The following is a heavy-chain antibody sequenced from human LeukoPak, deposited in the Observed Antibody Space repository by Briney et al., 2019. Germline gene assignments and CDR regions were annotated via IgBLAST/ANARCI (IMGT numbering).Heavy chain of an antibody. CDR1: GGSISSGDYY. CDR3: ASTITVTTDY. Sequence: PSQTLSLTCTVSGGSISSGDYYWSWIRQPPGKGLEWIGSIYHSGSVYFNPSLKSRVTISVDTSNNQFSLKLSSVTAADTAVYYCASTITVTTDYWGQGTLVTVSS. J-gene: IGHJ4*02. CDR2: IYHSGSV. V-gene: IGHV4-30-4*01. D-gene: IGHD4-17*01.